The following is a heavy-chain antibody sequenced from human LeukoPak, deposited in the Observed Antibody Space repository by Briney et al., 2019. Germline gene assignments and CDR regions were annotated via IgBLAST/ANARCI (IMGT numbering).Heavy chain of an antibody. J-gene: IGHJ5*02. D-gene: IGHD4-17*01. CDR2: ISYDGSSK. Sequence: GGSLRLSCAASGFTFSSYGMHWVRQAPGKGLEWVAVISYDGSSKYYADSVKGRFTISRDNSKNTLYLQMNSLRAEDMAVYYCAKELTTVTYNWFDPWGQGTLVTVSS. V-gene: IGHV3-30*18. CDR3: AKELTTVTYNWFDP. CDR1: GFTFSSYG.